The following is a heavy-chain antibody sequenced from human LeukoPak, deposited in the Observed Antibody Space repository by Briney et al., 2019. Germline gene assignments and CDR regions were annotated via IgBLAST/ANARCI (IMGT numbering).Heavy chain of an antibody. CDR2: INPSGGST. CDR1: GYTFTSYY. D-gene: IGHD6-19*01. V-gene: IGHV1-46*01. CDR3: ARTGYSSGWYGNRLFDY. Sequence: ASVKVSCKASGYTFTSYYMHWVRQAPGQGLEWMGIINPSGGSTSYAQKFQGRVTMTRDTSTSTVYMELSSLGSEDTAVYYCARTGYSSGWYGNRLFDYWGQGTLVTVSS. J-gene: IGHJ4*02.